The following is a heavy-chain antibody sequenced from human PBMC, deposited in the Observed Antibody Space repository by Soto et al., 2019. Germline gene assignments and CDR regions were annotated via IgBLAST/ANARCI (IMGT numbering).Heavy chain of an antibody. CDR2: INYSGST. D-gene: IGHD2-8*02. J-gene: IGHJ4*02. CDR3: ARRLTGYFDY. V-gene: IGHV4-39*01. Sequence: SETLSLTCTVSGDSISSGVYYWGWIRQPPGKGLEWIGSINYSGSTHYNPALKSRGTMFVDTSKNQVSLKVRSVTAADTAVYYCARRLTGYFDYWGQGTLVTVSS. CDR1: GDSISSGVYY.